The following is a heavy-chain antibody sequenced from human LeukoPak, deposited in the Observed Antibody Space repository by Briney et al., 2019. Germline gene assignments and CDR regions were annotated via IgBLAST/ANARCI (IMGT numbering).Heavy chain of an antibody. D-gene: IGHD3-3*01. V-gene: IGHV3-9*01. Sequence: PGGSLRLSCAASGFTFDDYAMHWVRQAPGKGLEWVSGISWNSGSIGYADSVKGRFTISRDNSKNTLYLQMNSLRAEDTAVYYCASGPFYYFDSWGQGTLVTVSS. CDR1: GFTFDDYA. CDR2: ISWNSGSI. CDR3: ASGPFYYFDS. J-gene: IGHJ4*02.